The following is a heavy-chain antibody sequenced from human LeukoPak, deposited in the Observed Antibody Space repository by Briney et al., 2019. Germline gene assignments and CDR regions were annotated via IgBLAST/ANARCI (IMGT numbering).Heavy chain of an antibody. CDR3: AKGHGIAAAGGYYYYYGMDV. D-gene: IGHD6-13*01. V-gene: IGHV3-23*01. CDR1: GFTFSSYA. CDR2: ISGSGGST. J-gene: IGHJ6*02. Sequence: GGSLRLSCAASGFTFSSYAMSWVRQAPGKGLEWVSAISGSGGSTYYADSVKGRFTISRDNSKNTLYLQMNSLRAEDTAVYYCAKGHGIAAAGGYYYYYGMDVWGQGTTVTVPS.